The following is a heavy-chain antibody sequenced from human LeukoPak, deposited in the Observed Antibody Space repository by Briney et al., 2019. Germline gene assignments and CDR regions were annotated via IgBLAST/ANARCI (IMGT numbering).Heavy chain of an antibody. D-gene: IGHD3-10*01. CDR2: ISSSSSAI. J-gene: IGHJ4*02. CDR1: GFRFSLYE. CDR3: ATQAGYYDPGISDH. V-gene: IGHV3-48*03. Sequence: GRSRRLSCAASGFRFSLYEMNWTRQAPGKGLEWVAYISSSSSAIYYADSVKGRFTISRDNAKNSLYLQMNSLRAEDTAIYYCATQAGYYDPGISDHWGQGTLVTVSS.